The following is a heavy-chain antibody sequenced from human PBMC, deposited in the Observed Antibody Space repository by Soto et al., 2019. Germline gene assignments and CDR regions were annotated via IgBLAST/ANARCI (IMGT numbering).Heavy chain of an antibody. J-gene: IGHJ4*02. Sequence: SETLSLTCSVSTGSMRTYYWTWIRQSPGKGLEWIGQISHTGRTKYSPSLESRVTISVDTSRKQFSLKLTSVTAADTALYYCARDDTTGLFDFWGQGTLVTVSS. D-gene: IGHD4-17*01. CDR2: ISHTGRT. V-gene: IGHV4-59*01. CDR1: TGSMRTYY. CDR3: ARDDTTGLFDF.